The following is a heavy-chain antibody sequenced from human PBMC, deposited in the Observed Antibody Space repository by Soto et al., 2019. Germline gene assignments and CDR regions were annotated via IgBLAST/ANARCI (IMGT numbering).Heavy chain of an antibody. CDR1: GGSISSYY. D-gene: IGHD1-1*01. Sequence: PSETLSLTCTVSGGSISSYYWSWIRQPPGKGLEWIGYIYYSGSTNYNPSLKSRVTISVDTSKNQFSLKLSSVTAADTAVYYCARDKNWNWFDPWGQGTLVTVSS. CDR3: ARDKNWNWFDP. CDR2: IYYSGST. J-gene: IGHJ5*02. V-gene: IGHV4-59*01.